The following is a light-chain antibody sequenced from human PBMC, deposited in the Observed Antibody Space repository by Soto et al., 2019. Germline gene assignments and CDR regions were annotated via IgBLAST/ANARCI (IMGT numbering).Light chain of an antibody. CDR3: QQYNSYST. J-gene: IGKJ1*01. Sequence: IPVTPFPSTLSASVGARVPLNFRASQSISSWLAWYQQKPGKAPKLLIYDASSLESGVPSRFSGSGSGTEFTLTISSLQPDDFATYYCQQYNSYSTFGQGTKVDIK. CDR1: QSISSW. CDR2: DAS. V-gene: IGKV1-5*01.